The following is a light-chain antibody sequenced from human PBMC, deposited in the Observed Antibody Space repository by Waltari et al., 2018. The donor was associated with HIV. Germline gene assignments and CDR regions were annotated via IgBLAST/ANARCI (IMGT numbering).Light chain of an antibody. CDR3: QVWDSSSDHYV. Sequence: SYVLTQPPSVSVAPGATARLTCGGNNIGSKSVHWYQQKPGQAPILVIYDDSDRPSGIPERFSGSNSGNTATLTISRVEAGDEADFHCQVWDSSSDHYVFGTGTKVTVL. CDR1: NIGSKS. J-gene: IGLJ1*01. CDR2: DDS. V-gene: IGLV3-21*04.